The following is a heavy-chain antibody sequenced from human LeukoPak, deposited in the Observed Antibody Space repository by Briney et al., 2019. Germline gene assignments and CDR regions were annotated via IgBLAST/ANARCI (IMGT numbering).Heavy chain of an antibody. CDR1: GYTFTGYY. CDR2: INPNSGGT. CDR3: ASRAIAAPLYYYYGMDV. J-gene: IGHJ6*02. D-gene: IGHD6-6*01. Sequence: ASVKVSCKASGYTFTGYYMHWVRQAPGQGLEWMGWINPNSGGTNYAQKFQGRVTMTRDTSISTAYMELSRLRSDDTAVYYCASRAIAAPLYYYYGMDVWGQGTTVTVSS. V-gene: IGHV1-2*02.